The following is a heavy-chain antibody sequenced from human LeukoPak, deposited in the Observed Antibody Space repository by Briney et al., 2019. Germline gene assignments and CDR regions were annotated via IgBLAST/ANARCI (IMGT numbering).Heavy chain of an antibody. CDR2: ISSSSSTI. CDR3: ARGPNYDFWSGYYTSTHRFYYYYGVDV. CDR1: GFTFSSYS. J-gene: IGHJ6*02. D-gene: IGHD3-3*01. V-gene: IGHV3-48*02. Sequence: PGGSLRLSCAASGFTFSSYSMNWVRQAPGKGLEWVSYISSSSSTIYYADSVKGRFTISRGNAKNSLYLQMNSLRDEDTAVYYCARGPNYDFWSGYYTSTHRFYYYYGVDVWGQGTTVTVSS.